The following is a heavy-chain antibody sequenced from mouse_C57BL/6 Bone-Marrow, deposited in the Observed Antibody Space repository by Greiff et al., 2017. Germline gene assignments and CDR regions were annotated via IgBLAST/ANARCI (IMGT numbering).Heavy chain of an antibody. J-gene: IGHJ3*01. CDR2: INPSGGYT. D-gene: IGHD1-1*02. CDR3: ARGGRGDWFAD. CDR1: GYTFTSYT. V-gene: IGHV1-4*01. Sequence: QVQLQQSGAELARPGASVKMSCKASGYTFTSYTMHWVKQRPGQGLEWIGYINPSGGYTNYNQKFKDKSTLTADKSSSTAYMQLSSLTSEDSAVYYCARGGRGDWFADWGQGTLVTVSA.